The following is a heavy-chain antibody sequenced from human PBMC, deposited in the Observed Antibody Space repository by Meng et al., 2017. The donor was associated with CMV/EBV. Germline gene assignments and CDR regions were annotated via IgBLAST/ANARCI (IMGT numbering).Heavy chain of an antibody. Sequence: GGSLRLSCAASGFTFSSYSMNWVRQAPGKGLEWVSSISSSSSYIYYADSVKGRFTIFRDNAKNSLYLQMNSLRAEDTAVYYCARDQYDFWSGYFPSDGMDVWGQGTTVTVSS. V-gene: IGHV3-21*01. CDR2: ISSSSSYI. J-gene: IGHJ6*02. CDR1: GFTFSSYS. D-gene: IGHD3-3*01. CDR3: ARDQYDFWSGYFPSDGMDV.